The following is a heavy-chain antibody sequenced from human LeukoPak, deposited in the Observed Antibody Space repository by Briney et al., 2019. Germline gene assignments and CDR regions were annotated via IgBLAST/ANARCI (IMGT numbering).Heavy chain of an antibody. J-gene: IGHJ3*02. Sequence: SVKVSCKASGGTFSSYAISWVRQPPGQGLEWMGGIIPIFGTANYAQKFQGRVTITADESTSIAYMELSSLRSEDTAVYYCVIVVVVAATPWSAFDIWGQGTMVTVSS. D-gene: IGHD2-15*01. CDR3: VIVVVVAATPWSAFDI. CDR2: IIPIFGTA. V-gene: IGHV1-69*01. CDR1: GGTFSSYA.